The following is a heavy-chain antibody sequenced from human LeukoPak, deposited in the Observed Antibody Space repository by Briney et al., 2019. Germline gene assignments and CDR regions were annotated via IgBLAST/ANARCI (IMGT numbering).Heavy chain of an antibody. CDR1: GFTFSSYS. CDR3: ASTIMITFGGVFQDV. CDR2: ISSSSSYI. V-gene: IGHV3-21*01. J-gene: IGHJ6*04. D-gene: IGHD3-16*01. Sequence: GGSLRLSCAASGFTFSSYSMNWVRQAPGKGLEWVSSISSSSSYIYYADSVKGRFTISRDNSKNTLYLQMNSLRAEDTAVYYCASTIMITFGGVFQDVWGKGTTVTISS.